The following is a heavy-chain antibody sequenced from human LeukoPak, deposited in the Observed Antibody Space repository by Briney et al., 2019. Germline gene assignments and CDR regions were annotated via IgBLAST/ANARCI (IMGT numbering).Heavy chain of an antibody. J-gene: IGHJ3*02. D-gene: IGHD3-22*01. CDR2: IYYSGST. V-gene: IGHV4-59*01. Sequence: SETLSLTCTVSGGSISSYCWSWIRQPPGKGLEWIGYIYYSGSTNYNPSLKSRVTISVDTSKNQFSLKLSSVTAADTAVYYCARVAMIVVGHDAFDIWGQGTMVTVSS. CDR3: ARVAMIVVGHDAFDI. CDR1: GGSISSYC.